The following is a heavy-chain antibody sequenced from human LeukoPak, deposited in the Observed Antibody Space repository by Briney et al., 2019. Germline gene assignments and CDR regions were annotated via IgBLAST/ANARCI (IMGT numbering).Heavy chain of an antibody. CDR3: ARGGRATYYDSSGYPLAGAFDI. D-gene: IGHD3-22*01. CDR1: GFTFSSYS. CDR2: ISSSSYI. Sequence: PGGSLRLSCAASGFTFSSYSMNWVRQAPGKGLEWVSSISSSSYIYYADSVKGRFTISRDNAKNSLYLQMNSLRAEDTAVYYCARGGRATYYDSSGYPLAGAFDIWGQGTMVTVSS. J-gene: IGHJ3*02. V-gene: IGHV3-21*01.